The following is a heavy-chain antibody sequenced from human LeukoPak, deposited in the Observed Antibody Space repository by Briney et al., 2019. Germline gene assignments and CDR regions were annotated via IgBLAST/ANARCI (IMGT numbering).Heavy chain of an antibody. Sequence: SETLSLTCTVSGGSISSGGYYWSWLRQHPGKGLEWIGYIYYSGSTYHNPSLKSRVTISVDTSKNQFSLKLSSVTAADTAVYYCARVSPRGSVDYWGQGTLVTVSS. CDR2: IYYSGST. D-gene: IGHD3-10*01. V-gene: IGHV4-31*03. J-gene: IGHJ4*02. CDR1: GGSISSGGYY. CDR3: ARVSPRGSVDY.